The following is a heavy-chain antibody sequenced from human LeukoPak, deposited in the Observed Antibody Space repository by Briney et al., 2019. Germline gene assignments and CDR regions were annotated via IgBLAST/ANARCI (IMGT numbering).Heavy chain of an antibody. CDR2: ISSSSSYI. J-gene: IGHJ4*02. CDR1: GFTFSSYS. Sequence: PGGSLRLSCAASGFTFSSYSMNWVRQAPGKGLEWVSSISSSSSYIYYADSVKGRFTISRDNAKNPLYLQMNSLRAEDTAVYYCAGDDPGAHLYSGGSCALDYWGQGTLVTVSS. V-gene: IGHV3-21*01. CDR3: AGDDPGAHLYSGGSCALDY. D-gene: IGHD2-15*01.